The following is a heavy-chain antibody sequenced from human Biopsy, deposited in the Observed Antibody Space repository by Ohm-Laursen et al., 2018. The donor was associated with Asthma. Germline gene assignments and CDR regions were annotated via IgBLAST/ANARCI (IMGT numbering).Heavy chain of an antibody. CDR2: HDHEEGGT. J-gene: IGHJ4*02. CDR3: ASDFPKDYVRYNFQF. Sequence: SVKVSCKISGYSLTDLSMHWVRQAPGQGLEWMGGHDHEEGGTVNARRFQGRVTMTEDTSTDTAYMELSSLSSDDTAVYYCASDFPKDYVRYNFQFWGQGTLATVST. CDR1: GYSLTDLS. V-gene: IGHV1-24*01. D-gene: IGHD4-17*01.